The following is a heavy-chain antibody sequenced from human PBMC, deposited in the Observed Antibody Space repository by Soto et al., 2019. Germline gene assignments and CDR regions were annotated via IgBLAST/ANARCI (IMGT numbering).Heavy chain of an antibody. J-gene: IGHJ6*03. D-gene: IGHD2-15*01. Sequence: ASETLSLTCTVSGGSISSSSYYWGWIRQPPGKGLEWIGSIYYSGSTYYNPSLKSRVTISVDTSKNQFSLKLSSVTAADTAVYYCARHRGLVCSGGSCYSGDYYYYMDVWGKGTTVTVSS. CDR1: GGSISSSSYY. V-gene: IGHV4-39*01. CDR2: IYYSGST. CDR3: ARHRGLVCSGGSCYSGDYYYYMDV.